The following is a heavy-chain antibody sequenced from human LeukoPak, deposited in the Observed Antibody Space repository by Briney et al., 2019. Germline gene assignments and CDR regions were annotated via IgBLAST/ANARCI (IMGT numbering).Heavy chain of an antibody. Sequence: GGTLRLSCAASGITFSSYGMSWVRQVPGKGLEWVSSISHTGGSPYYADSVKGRFTISRDNSKNTLYLQMNSLRAEDTAVYYCASTWIQIYYFDYWGQGTLVTVSS. J-gene: IGHJ4*02. V-gene: IGHV3-23*01. D-gene: IGHD5-18*01. CDR3: ASTWIQIYYFDY. CDR1: GITFSSYG. CDR2: ISHTGGSP.